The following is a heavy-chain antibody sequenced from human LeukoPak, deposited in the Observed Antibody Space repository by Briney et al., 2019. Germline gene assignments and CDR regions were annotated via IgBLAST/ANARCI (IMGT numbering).Heavy chain of an antibody. D-gene: IGHD5-12*01. CDR1: GFTFSSYW. CDR3: VRENQLRC. CDR2: VKPDGSDN. J-gene: IGHJ4*02. Sequence: GGSLRLSCEASGFTFSSYWMNWVRQVPGKGLEWVASVKPDGSDNFYVDSVEGRFTISRDNAGYSLFLQMNSLRVEDTAVYYCVRENQLRCWGQGTLVSVSS. V-gene: IGHV3-7*01.